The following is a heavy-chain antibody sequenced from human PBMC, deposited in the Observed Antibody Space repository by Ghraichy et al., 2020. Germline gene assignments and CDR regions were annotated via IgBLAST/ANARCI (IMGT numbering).Heavy chain of an antibody. CDR1: GFTFTTYG. CDR3: VRVFDTYYFDL. J-gene: IGHJ4*02. D-gene: IGHD3-10*02. Sequence: GGSLRLSCAASGFTFTTYGMHWVRQAPGKGLEWVALIWPDGSKEYYADSVKGRFTIYRDNFKTTVSLQMNSLRAEDTAVYYCVRVFDTYYFDLWGQGTLVTVSS. CDR2: IWPDGSKE. V-gene: IGHV3-33*01.